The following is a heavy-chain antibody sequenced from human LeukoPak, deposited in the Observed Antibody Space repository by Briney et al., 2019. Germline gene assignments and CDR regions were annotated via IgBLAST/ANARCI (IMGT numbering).Heavy chain of an antibody. D-gene: IGHD5-18*01. J-gene: IGHJ5*02. CDR1: GFTFSSYW. Sequence: GGSLRLSCAASGFTFSSYWLSWVRQAPGKGLEWVANIKQDGSEKYYVDSVKGRFTISRDNAKSSLYLQMNSLRAEDAAVYYCARGASGIQLWFFDPWGREPWSPSPQ. CDR2: IKQDGSEK. V-gene: IGHV3-7*01. CDR3: ARGASGIQLWFFDP.